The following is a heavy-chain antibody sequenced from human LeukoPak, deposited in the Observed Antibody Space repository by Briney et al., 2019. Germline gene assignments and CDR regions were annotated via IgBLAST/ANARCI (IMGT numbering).Heavy chain of an antibody. CDR1: GFTFSSYS. Sequence: GGSPRLSCAASGFTFSSYSMNWVRQAPGKGLEWVSSISSSSSYIYYADSVKGRFTISRDNAKNSLYLQMNSLRAEDTAVYYCARASRDSPREYYYYMDVWGKGTTVTVSS. V-gene: IGHV3-21*01. CDR3: ARASRDSPREYYYYMDV. D-gene: IGHD2-21*02. CDR2: ISSSSSYI. J-gene: IGHJ6*03.